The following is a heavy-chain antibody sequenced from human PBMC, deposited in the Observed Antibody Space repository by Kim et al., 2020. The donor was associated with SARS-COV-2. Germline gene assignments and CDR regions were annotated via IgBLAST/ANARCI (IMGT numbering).Heavy chain of an antibody. CDR3: ARDMLTGYYSPDFDY. Sequence: SVKGRFTISRDNAKNSLCLQMNSMRAEDTAVYYCARDMLTGYYSPDFDYWGQGTLVTVSS. J-gene: IGHJ4*02. D-gene: IGHD3-9*01. V-gene: IGHV3-11*06.